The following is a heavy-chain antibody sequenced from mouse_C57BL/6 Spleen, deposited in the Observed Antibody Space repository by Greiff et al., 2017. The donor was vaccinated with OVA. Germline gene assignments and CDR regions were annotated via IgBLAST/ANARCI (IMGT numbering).Heavy chain of an antibody. CDR1: GYTFTSYT. CDR3: ARKELCYAMDY. CDR2: INPSSGYT. Sequence: QVQLQQSGAELARPGASVKMSCKASGYTFTSYTMHWVKQRPGQGLEWIGYINPSSGYTKYNQKFKDKATLTADKSSSTAYMQLSSLTSEDSAVYYCARKELCYAMDYWGQGTSVTVSS. D-gene: IGHD6-1*01. J-gene: IGHJ4*01. V-gene: IGHV1-4*01.